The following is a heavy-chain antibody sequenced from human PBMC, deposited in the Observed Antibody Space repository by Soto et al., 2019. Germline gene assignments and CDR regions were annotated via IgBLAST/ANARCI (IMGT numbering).Heavy chain of an antibody. D-gene: IGHD3-10*01. V-gene: IGHV3-21*01. CDR1: GCSFRSDS. J-gene: IGHJ4*02. CDR2: ISSSSSYI. Sequence: EVQLVESGGGLVKPGGSLRLSCAAYGCSFRSDSMNWVRQAPGKGLEWVSFISSSSSYINYADSVKGRFTISRDNAKNSLFLQMNSLRAEDTAVYYCARVGTYYGSGSPYYSDYWGQGTLASIFS. CDR3: ARVGTYYGSGSPYYSDY.